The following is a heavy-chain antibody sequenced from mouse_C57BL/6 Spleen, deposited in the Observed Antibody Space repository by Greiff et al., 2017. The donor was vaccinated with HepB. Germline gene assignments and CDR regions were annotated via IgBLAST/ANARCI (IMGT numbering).Heavy chain of an antibody. J-gene: IGHJ2*01. CDR2: IDPSDSYT. D-gene: IGHD1-1*01. CDR3: AKRDTTVVVFDY. CDR1: GYTFTSYW. Sequence: VQLQQPGAELVMPGASVKLSCKASGYTFTSYWMHWVKQRPGQGLEWIGEIDPSDSYTNYNQKFKGKSTLTVDKSSSTAYMQLSSLTSEDSAVYYCAKRDTTVVVFDYWGQGTTLTVSS. V-gene: IGHV1-69*01.